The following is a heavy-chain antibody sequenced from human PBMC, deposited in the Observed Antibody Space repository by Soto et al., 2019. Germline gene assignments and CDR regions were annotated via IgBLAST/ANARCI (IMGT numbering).Heavy chain of an antibody. CDR2: ISYSSTYI. Sequence: EVQLVESVGGLVKPGGSLRLSCAASGFTFSSYSMNWVRQAPGKGLEWVSSISYSSTYIYYADSVQGRFTISRDNAKNSLYLHMNSLRAEDTAVYYCARAVLPSIVGAVDYWGQGTLVTVSS. V-gene: IGHV3-21*01. J-gene: IGHJ4*02. CDR3: ARAVLPSIVGAVDY. CDR1: GFTFSSYS. D-gene: IGHD1-26*01.